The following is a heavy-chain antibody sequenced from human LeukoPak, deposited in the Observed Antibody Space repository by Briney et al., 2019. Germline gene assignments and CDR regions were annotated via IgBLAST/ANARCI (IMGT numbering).Heavy chain of an antibody. CDR2: INHSGST. J-gene: IGHJ6*03. D-gene: IGHD4-17*01. Sequence: SETLSLTCAVYGGSFSGYYWSWIRQPPGKGLEWIGEINHSGSTNYNPSLKSRVTISVDTSKNQFSLKLSSVTAADTAVYYCARGVAAMVTNAGYYYYYMDVWGKGTTVTVSS. CDR1: GGSFSGYY. V-gene: IGHV4-34*01. CDR3: ARGVAAMVTNAGYYYYYMDV.